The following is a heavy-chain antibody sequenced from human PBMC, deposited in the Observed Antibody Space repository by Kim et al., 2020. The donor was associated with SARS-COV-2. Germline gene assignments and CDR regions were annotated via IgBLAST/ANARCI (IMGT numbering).Heavy chain of an antibody. J-gene: IGHJ4*02. CDR2: IYYSGST. CDR3: ARYGDYDAVLDY. D-gene: IGHD4-17*01. Sequence: SETLSLTCTVSGGSISSYYWSWIRQPPGKGLEWIGYIYYSGSTNYNPSLKSRVTISVDTSKNQFSLKLSSVTAADTAVYYCARYGDYDAVLDYWGQGTLV. CDR1: GGSISSYY. V-gene: IGHV4-59*01.